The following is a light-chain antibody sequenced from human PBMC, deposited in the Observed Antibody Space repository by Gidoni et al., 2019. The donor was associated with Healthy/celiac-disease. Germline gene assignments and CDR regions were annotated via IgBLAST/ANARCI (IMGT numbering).Light chain of an antibody. Sequence: SYVLTQPPSVSGAPGKTARITCGGNNIGSKSVHWYQQKPGQAPGLVVYDDSDRHSGIPERFSGSNSGNTATLTISRVEAGDEADYYCQVGDSSSDHVVFGGGTKLTVL. V-gene: IGLV3-21*03. CDR3: QVGDSSSDHVV. CDR1: NIGSKS. CDR2: DDS. J-gene: IGLJ2*01.